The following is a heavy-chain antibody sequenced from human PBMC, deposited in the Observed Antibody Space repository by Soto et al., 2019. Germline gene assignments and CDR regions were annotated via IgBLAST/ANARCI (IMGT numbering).Heavy chain of an antibody. D-gene: IGHD2-2*01. CDR2: IIPILGIA. Sequence: QVQLVQSGAEVKKPGSSVKVSCKASGGTFSSYTISWVRQAPGQGLEWMGRIIPILGIANYAQKFQGRVTITADKSTSPAYMELSSLRSEDTAVYYCASTNCSSTSCYETYYYYYMDVWGKGTTVTVSS. CDR1: GGTFSSYT. J-gene: IGHJ6*03. CDR3: ASTNCSSTSCYETYYYYYMDV. V-gene: IGHV1-69*02.